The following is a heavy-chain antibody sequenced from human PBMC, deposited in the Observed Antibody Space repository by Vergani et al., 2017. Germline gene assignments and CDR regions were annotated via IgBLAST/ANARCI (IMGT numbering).Heavy chain of an antibody. J-gene: IGHJ2*01. CDR1: GDSIISRSYY. D-gene: IGHD3-16*01. Sequence: QMQLQESGPGLVKASETLYLTCTVSGDSIISRSYYLGWIRPPPGKGLEWIGSIYNSGNGDPSSSLKSRVTISADTSKNQFSLRLTSVTAADTAVYYCASGKYYSDSTSHFRGRYFDVWGRGTLVTVPS. V-gene: IGHV4-39*01. CDR2: IYNSGNG. CDR3: ASGKYYSDSTSHFRGRYFDV.